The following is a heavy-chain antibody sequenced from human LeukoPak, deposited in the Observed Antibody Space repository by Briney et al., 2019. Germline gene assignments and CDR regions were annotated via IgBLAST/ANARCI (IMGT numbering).Heavy chain of an antibody. V-gene: IGHV3-13*01. CDR3: ARGPRAYKYYSSWYFDY. CDR2: IGTDGDT. J-gene: IGHJ4*02. Sequence: GGSLRLSCAVSGFTYSSYDMHWGRQPTGRGLECVSGIGTDGDTYYACSVKGRFNISRENAKNSLYLQMNSLRGGDTAVYYCARGPRAYKYYSSWYFDYWGQGTLVTVSS. CDR1: GFTYSSYD. D-gene: IGHD6-13*01.